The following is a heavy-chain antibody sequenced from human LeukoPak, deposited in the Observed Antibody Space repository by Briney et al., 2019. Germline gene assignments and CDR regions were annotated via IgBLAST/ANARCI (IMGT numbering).Heavy chain of an antibody. CDR3: ARGPPPNYYDSSGYFSV. D-gene: IGHD3-22*01. CDR1: GGTFSSYA. Sequence: GASVKVSCTASGGTFSSYAISWVRQAPGQGLEWMGRIIPILGIANYAQKFQGRVTITADKSTSTAYMELSSLRSEDTAVYYCARGPPPNYYDSSGYFSVWGQGTLVTVSS. V-gene: IGHV1-69*04. J-gene: IGHJ4*02. CDR2: IIPILGIA.